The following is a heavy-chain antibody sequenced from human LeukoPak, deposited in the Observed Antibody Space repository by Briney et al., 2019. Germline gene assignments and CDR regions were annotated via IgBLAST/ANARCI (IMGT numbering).Heavy chain of an antibody. CDR3: ARDGGDIVVVPAAMVLNYFDY. J-gene: IGHJ4*02. V-gene: IGHV3-33*01. CDR2: IWYDGSNK. CDR1: GFTFSSHG. Sequence: GGSLRLSCAAYGFTFSSHGMHWVRQAPGKGLEGVAVIWYDGSNKYYADSVKGRFTISRDNSKHTLYLQMNSLRAEDTAVYYRARDGGDIVVVPAAMVLNYFDYWGQGTLVTVSS. D-gene: IGHD2-2*01.